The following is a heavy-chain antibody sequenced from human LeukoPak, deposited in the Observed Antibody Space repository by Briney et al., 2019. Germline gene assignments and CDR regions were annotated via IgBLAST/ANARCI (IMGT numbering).Heavy chain of an antibody. CDR3: AKDDGDTIFGVVIMAGYY. V-gene: IGHV3-30*02. J-gene: IGHJ4*02. Sequence: GRSLRLSCAASGFTFSSYAMHWVRQAPGKGLEWVAFIRYDGSNKYYADSVKGRFTISRDNSKNTLYLQMNSLRAEDTAVYYCAKDDGDTIFGVVIMAGYYWGQGTLVTVSS. CDR2: IRYDGSNK. CDR1: GFTFSSYA. D-gene: IGHD3-3*01.